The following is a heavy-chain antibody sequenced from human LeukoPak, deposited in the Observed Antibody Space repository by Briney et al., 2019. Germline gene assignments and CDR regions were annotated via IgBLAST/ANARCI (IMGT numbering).Heavy chain of an antibody. Sequence: SETLSLTCTVSGGSISSGDYYWSWIRQPPGKGLEWIGYIYYSGSTYYNPSLKSRVTISVDTSKNQLSLKLSSVTAADTAVYYCARDCGGDCYSAGDYFDYWGQGTLVTVSS. J-gene: IGHJ4*02. V-gene: IGHV4-30-4*08. CDR3: ARDCGGDCYSAGDYFDY. CDR1: GGSISSGDYY. D-gene: IGHD2-21*01. CDR2: IYYSGST.